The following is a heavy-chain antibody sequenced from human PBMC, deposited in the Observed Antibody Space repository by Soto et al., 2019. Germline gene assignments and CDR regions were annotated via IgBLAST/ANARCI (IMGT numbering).Heavy chain of an antibody. J-gene: IGHJ4*02. CDR2: IYHSGST. Sequence: SETLSLTCAVSGGSISSSNWWTWVRQPPGKGLEWIGEIYHSGSTNYIPSLKSRVTISVDKSKNQFSLKLTSVTAADTAVYYCATRFDGLGSYEYWGQGTLVTVSS. CDR3: ATRFDGLGSYEY. V-gene: IGHV4-4*02. CDR1: GGSISSSNW. D-gene: IGHD3-10*01.